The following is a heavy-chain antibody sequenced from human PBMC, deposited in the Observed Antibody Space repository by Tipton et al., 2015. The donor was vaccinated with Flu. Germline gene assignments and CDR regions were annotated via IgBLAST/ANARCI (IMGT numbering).Heavy chain of an antibody. CDR2: IYYDGST. D-gene: IGHD2/OR15-2a*01. Sequence: TLSLTYTVSGGSISSSSYYWGWIRQPPGKGLEWIGSIYYDGSTYYNASLESRVTISVDTSKNKFSLKLNSVTAADTAVYYCARVSPLLTYKGPAYFQHWGQGTLVTVSS. J-gene: IGHJ1*01. V-gene: IGHV4-39*07. CDR1: GGSISSSSYY. CDR3: ARVSPLLTYKGPAYFQH.